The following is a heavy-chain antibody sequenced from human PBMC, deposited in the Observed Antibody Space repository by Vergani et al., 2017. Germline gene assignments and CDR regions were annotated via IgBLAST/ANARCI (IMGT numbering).Heavy chain of an antibody. Sequence: QVQLVQSGAEVKKPGASVKVSCKASGYTFTSYAMHWVRQAPGQGLEWMGGIIPIFGTANYAQKFQGRVTITADESTSTAYMELSSLRSEDTAVYYCARSPWSGYVDYWGQGTLVTVSS. D-gene: IGHD3-3*01. V-gene: IGHV1-69*13. J-gene: IGHJ4*02. CDR2: IIPIFGTA. CDR1: GYTFTSYA. CDR3: ARSPWSGYVDY.